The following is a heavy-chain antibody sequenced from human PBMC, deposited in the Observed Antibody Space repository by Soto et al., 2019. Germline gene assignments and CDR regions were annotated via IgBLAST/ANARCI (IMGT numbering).Heavy chain of an antibody. CDR1: GYTFSDYY. CDR3: GIRDVRSVSAYLLNRSSDL. V-gene: IGHV1-2*02. CDR2: INANSGGT. Sequence: ASVKVSCKASGYTFSDYYMHWMRQAPGHGLEWMGWINANSGGTTYAQKVQGRVTMTRETSTSTAYMELSRLSSVFFFQAEDGIRDVRSVSAYLLNRSSDL. J-gene: IGHJ2*01. D-gene: IGHD3-10*02.